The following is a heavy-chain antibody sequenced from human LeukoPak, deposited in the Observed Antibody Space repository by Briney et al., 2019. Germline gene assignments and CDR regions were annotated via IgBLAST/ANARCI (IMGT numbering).Heavy chain of an antibody. V-gene: IGHV3-30*18. CDR3: AKGDWELGSTGYFDY. CDR2: ISYDGSSK. CDR1: GLTYSSYA. Sequence: GGSLRLSCAASGLTYSSYAMHWVRQAPGKGLEWVAVISYDGSSKYYADSVKGRFIISRDNSKNTLFVQMNSLRPEDTAVYDCAKGDWELGSTGYFDYWGQGTLVTVSS. J-gene: IGHJ4*02. D-gene: IGHD1-26*01.